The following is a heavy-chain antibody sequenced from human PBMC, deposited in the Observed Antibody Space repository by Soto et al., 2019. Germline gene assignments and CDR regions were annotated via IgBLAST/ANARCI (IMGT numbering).Heavy chain of an antibody. V-gene: IGHV1-69*13. CDR3: ASPHRRAYNYESYFDY. CDR2: IIPIFGTA. D-gene: IGHD5-12*01. Sequence: SVKVSCKASGGTFSSYAISWVRQAPGQGLEWMGGIIPIFGTANYAQKFQGRVTITADESTSTAYMEPSSLRSADTAVYYRASPHRRAYNYESYFDYCGQGTLVSVSS. CDR1: GGTFSSYA. J-gene: IGHJ4*02.